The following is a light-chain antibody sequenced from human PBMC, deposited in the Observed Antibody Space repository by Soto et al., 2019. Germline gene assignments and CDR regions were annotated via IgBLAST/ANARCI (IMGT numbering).Light chain of an antibody. CDR2: AAS. J-gene: IGKJ5*01. V-gene: IGKV3D-20*02. CDR1: QNLSSGY. Sequence: EIVLTQSPGTLSLSPGERATLSCRASQNLSSGYLAWYQQKPGQAPRILIYAASSRATGIPDRFSGSGSGTDFSLTISRLEHEDFAVYYWQQYNNLPIFGQGTRLEVK. CDR3: QQYNNLPI.